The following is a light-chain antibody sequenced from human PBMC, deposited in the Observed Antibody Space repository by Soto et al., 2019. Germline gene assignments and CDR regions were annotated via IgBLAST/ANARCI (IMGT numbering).Light chain of an antibody. Sequence: DIQMTQSPSTLSASVGDRVTITCRASQSISDSFAWYQQKPGKAPKLLIYEASSLKSGVPSRFSGSRSGTEYTLTSSSLQPDDFATYYCQPDHGYWTFGQGPKLEIK. CDR3: QPDHGYWT. CDR1: QSISDS. V-gene: IGKV1-5*03. CDR2: EAS. J-gene: IGKJ1*01.